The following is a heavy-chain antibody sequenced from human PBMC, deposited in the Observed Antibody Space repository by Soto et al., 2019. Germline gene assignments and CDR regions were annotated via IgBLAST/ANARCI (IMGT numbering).Heavy chain of an antibody. D-gene: IGHD3-22*01. Sequence: LRLSCAASGFTFSSYAMSWVRQAPGKGLEWVSAISGSGGSTYYADSVKGRFTISRDNSKNTLYLQMNSLRAEDTAVYYCAKFGDYYDSSGYYYLDYWGQGTLVTVSS. CDR3: AKFGDYYDSSGYYYLDY. V-gene: IGHV3-23*01. CDR2: ISGSGGST. CDR1: GFTFSSYA. J-gene: IGHJ4*02.